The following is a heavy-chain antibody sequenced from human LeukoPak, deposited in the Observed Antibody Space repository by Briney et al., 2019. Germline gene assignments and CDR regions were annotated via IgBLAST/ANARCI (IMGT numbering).Heavy chain of an antibody. J-gene: IGHJ4*02. CDR3: ASWDVVVPAAITDY. D-gene: IGHD2-2*02. Sequence: ASVKVSCRASGYTFTGYYMHWVRQAPGQGLEWMGWINPNSGGTNYAQKFQGRVTMTRDTSISTAYMELSRLRSDDTAVYYCASWDVVVPAAITDYWGQGTLATVSS. CDR1: GYTFTGYY. V-gene: IGHV1-2*02. CDR2: INPNSGGT.